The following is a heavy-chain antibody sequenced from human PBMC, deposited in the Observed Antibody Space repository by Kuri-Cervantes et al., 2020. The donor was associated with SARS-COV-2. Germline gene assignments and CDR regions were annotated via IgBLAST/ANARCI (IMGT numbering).Heavy chain of an antibody. Sequence: ASVKVSCKASGYTFTSYYMHWVRQAPGQGLEWMGIINPSGGSTSYAQKFQGRVTMTRDTSTSTAYMELRSLRSDDTAVYYCARDQPRFFMVRGQDAFDIWGQGTMVTVSS. D-gene: IGHD3-10*01. CDR3: ARDQPRFFMVRGQDAFDI. CDR1: GYTFTSYY. V-gene: IGHV1-46*01. CDR2: INPSGGST. J-gene: IGHJ3*02.